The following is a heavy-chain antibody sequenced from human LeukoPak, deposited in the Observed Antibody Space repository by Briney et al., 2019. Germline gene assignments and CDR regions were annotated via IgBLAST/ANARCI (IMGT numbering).Heavy chain of an antibody. CDR3: AREGIAAAGFY. CDR2: IIPIFGTA. Sequence: ASVKVSCKASGGTFSSYAISWVRQAPGQGLEWMGGIIPIFGTANYAQKFQGRVTITADESTSTVYMELSSLRSEDTAAYYCAREGIAAAGFYWGQGTLVTVSS. D-gene: IGHD6-13*01. J-gene: IGHJ4*02. V-gene: IGHV1-69*13. CDR1: GGTFSSYA.